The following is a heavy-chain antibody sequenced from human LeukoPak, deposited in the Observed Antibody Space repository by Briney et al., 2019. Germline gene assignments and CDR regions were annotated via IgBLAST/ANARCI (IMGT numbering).Heavy chain of an antibody. J-gene: IGHJ4*02. Sequence: LPGGSLRLSCAASGFTFSSYGMHWVRQAPGKGLEWVAVIWYDGSNKYYADSVKGRFTISRDNSKNTLYLQMNSLRAEDTAVYYCAKGGDCSSTSCYTGLDYWGQGTLVTVSS. CDR2: IWYDGSNK. CDR3: AKGGDCSSTSCYTGLDY. V-gene: IGHV3-33*06. D-gene: IGHD2-2*02. CDR1: GFTFSSYG.